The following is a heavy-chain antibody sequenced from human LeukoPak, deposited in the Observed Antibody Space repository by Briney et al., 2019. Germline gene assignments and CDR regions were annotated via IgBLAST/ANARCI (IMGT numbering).Heavy chain of an antibody. CDR2: IHYSGAT. CDR3: ARGNILTGYCFDF. Sequence: SETLSLTCAVYGGSITGYYWSWIRQTPGRGLERVGEIHYSGATSYNPSLKSRATISADTSKNQFSLRLSSVTAADTAVYYCARGNILTGYCFDFWGQGALVTVSS. D-gene: IGHD3-9*01. V-gene: IGHV4-34*01. J-gene: IGHJ4*02. CDR1: GGSITGYY.